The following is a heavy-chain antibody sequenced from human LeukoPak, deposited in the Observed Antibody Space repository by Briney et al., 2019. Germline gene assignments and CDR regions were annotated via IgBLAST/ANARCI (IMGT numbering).Heavy chain of an antibody. CDR3: ANGAFRLYYIDV. CDR1: GFTFSSYA. CDR2: INTDGSST. Sequence: GGSLRLSCAASGFTFSSYAMSWVRQAPGKGLVWVSRINTDGSSTNYADSVKGRFTISRDNAKNTVYLQMNSLRAEDTAVYYCANGAFRLYYIDVWGKGTTVTVSS. D-gene: IGHD3-16*01. J-gene: IGHJ6*03. V-gene: IGHV3-74*01.